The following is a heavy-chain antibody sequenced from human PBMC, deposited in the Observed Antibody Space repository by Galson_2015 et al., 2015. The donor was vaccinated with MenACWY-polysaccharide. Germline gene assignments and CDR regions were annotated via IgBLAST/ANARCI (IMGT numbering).Heavy chain of an antibody. CDR2: VYWNNDK. CDR1: GFALSSSGEA. V-gene: IGHV2-5*01. CDR3: AHRRGYCSTTSRHVTNYQY. J-gene: IGHJ1*01. Sequence: PALVKPTQTLTLTCTFSGFALSSSGEAVGWIRQPPGKALEWLALVYWNNDKRYSPSLGSRLTITKDASRNEVVLTMANMDPVDTATYYCAHRRGYCSTTSRHVTNYQYWGQGTLVTVSS. D-gene: IGHD2-15*01.